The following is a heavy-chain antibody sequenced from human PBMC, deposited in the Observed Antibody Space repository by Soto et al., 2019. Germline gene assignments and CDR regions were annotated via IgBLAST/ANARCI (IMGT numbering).Heavy chain of an antibody. D-gene: IGHD6-19*01. Sequence: GESLKISCKGSGYSFTSYWIGWVRQMPGKGLEWMGIVHPGNSGTKYSPSFQGQVTISADKSISTAYLQWSSLKASDTAMYYCARHRAVAGMPDYYYDMDVWGQGTTVTVAS. V-gene: IGHV5-51*01. CDR1: GYSFTSYW. J-gene: IGHJ6*02. CDR2: VHPGNSGT. CDR3: ARHRAVAGMPDYYYDMDV.